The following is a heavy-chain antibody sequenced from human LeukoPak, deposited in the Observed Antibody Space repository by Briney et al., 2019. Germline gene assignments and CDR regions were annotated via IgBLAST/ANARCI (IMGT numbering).Heavy chain of an antibody. CDR3: AKQWVDC. D-gene: IGHD1-26*01. CDR2: ISEGGENT. CDR1: GFTFNNYA. Sequence: GGSLRLSCAASGFTFNNYAMNWVRQAPGKGLEWVSSISEGGENTHYADSVKGRFTISRDNSQSTVFLPMTSPRAEDTAVYYCAKQWVDCWGQGTLVTVSS. J-gene: IGHJ4*02. V-gene: IGHV3-23*01.